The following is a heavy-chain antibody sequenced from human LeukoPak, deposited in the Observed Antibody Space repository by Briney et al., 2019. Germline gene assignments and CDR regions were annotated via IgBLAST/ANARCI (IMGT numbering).Heavy chain of an antibody. CDR1: GGSISSYY. D-gene: IGHD3-22*01. V-gene: IGHV4-59*01. CDR2: IYYSGST. J-gene: IGHJ3*02. CDR3: ARAGLAYYYDSSGPRGAFDI. Sequence: SETLSLTCTVSGGSISSYYWSWLRQPPGKGLECIGYIYYSGSTNYNPSLKSRVTISVDTSKNQFSLKLSSVTAADAAVYYCARAGLAYYYDSSGPRGAFDIWGQGTMVTVSS.